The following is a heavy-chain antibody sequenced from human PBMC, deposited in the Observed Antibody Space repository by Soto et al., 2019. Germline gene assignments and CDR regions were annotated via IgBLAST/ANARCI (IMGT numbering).Heavy chain of an antibody. Sequence: QVQLRQWGAGLLKPSETLSLTCAVYGGSFSGYYWSWIRQPPGKGLEWIGEINHSGSTNYNPSLKSRVTISVDTSKNQFSLKLSSVTAADTAVYYCARWRCSGGSCDSHYFDYWGQGTLVTVSS. CDR1: GGSFSGYY. V-gene: IGHV4-34*01. D-gene: IGHD2-15*01. CDR2: INHSGST. J-gene: IGHJ4*02. CDR3: ARWRCSGGSCDSHYFDY.